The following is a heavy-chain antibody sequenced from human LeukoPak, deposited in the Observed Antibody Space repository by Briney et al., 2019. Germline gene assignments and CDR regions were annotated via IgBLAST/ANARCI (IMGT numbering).Heavy chain of an antibody. V-gene: IGHV3-23*01. J-gene: IGHJ4*02. D-gene: IGHD6-19*01. Sequence: GGSLRLSCAASGFTFSSYAMTWVRQAPGKGLEWVSGISGSGGSTFYADSLKGRFTISRDNSKNTLFLQMNSLRAEDTAVYYCAKERGSTVWVIDYWGQGTLVTVSS. CDR2: ISGSGGST. CDR3: AKERGSTVWVIDY. CDR1: GFTFSSYA.